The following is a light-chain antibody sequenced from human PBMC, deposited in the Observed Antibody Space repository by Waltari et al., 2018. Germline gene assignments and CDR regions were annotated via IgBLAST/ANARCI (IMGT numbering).Light chain of an antibody. Sequence: EIVMTQSPATLSVSPGERATLSCRASQGVSSNLAWYQQKPGQAPRLLIYGASSRATGIPGRFSGSGSVTDFTLTISSLQSEDFAVYYCQQYNIWPPYTFGQGTKLQIK. J-gene: IGKJ2*01. CDR3: QQYNIWPPYT. CDR1: QGVSSN. V-gene: IGKV3-15*01. CDR2: GAS.